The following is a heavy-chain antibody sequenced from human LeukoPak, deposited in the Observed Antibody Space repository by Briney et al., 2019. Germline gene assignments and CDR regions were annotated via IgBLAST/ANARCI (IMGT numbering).Heavy chain of an antibody. D-gene: IGHD1-26*01. CDR3: ARYVLSGSYYYYYYYMDV. Sequence: SETLSLTCAVYGGSFSGYYWSWIRQPPGKGLEWNGEINHSGSTNYNPSLKSRVTISVDTSKNQFSLKLSSVTAADTAVYYCARYVLSGSYYYYYYYMDVWGKGTTVTVSS. CDR2: INHSGST. CDR1: GGSFSGYY. V-gene: IGHV4-34*01. J-gene: IGHJ6*03.